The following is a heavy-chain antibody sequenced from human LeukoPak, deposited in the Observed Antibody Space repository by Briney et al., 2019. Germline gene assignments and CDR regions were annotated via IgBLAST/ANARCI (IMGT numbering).Heavy chain of an antibody. CDR1: GYTFTSYA. CDR2: INAGNGNT. V-gene: IGHV1-3*01. J-gene: IGHJ4*02. D-gene: IGHD5-18*01. Sequence: ASVKVSCKASGYTFTSYAMHWVRQAPGQRLEWMGWINAGNGNTKYSQKFQGRVTITRDTSASTAYMELSSLRSEDTAVYCCARDGGGCSYVQYFDYWGQGTLVTVSS. CDR3: ARDGGGCSYVQYFDY.